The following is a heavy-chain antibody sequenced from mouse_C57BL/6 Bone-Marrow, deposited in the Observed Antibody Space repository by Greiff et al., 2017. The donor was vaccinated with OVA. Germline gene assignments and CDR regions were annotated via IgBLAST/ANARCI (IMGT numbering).Heavy chain of an antibody. CDR3: ARRDGYSYYAMDY. CDR1: GYTFTSYW. V-gene: IGHV1-69*01. J-gene: IGHJ4*01. CDR2: IDPSASSN. Sequence: QVQLQQPGAELVMPGASVKLSCKASGYTFTSYWMHWVKQRPGQGLEWIGEIDPSASSNNYYQKFKGKSTLTVDKSSSTAYMQLSSLTSEDSAVYYGARRDGYSYYAMDYWGQGTSVTVSS. D-gene: IGHD2-3*01.